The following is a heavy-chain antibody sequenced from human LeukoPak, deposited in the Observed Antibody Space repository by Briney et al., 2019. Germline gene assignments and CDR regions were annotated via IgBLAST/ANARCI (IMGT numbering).Heavy chain of an antibody. J-gene: IGHJ4*02. V-gene: IGHV3-30-3*01. CDR3: ARGEFSGLDY. CDR2: ILYDGSNE. CDR1: GFTFSTYA. D-gene: IGHD5-12*01. Sequence: GGSLRLSCAASGFTFSTYAMHWVRQAPGKGLEWVAVILYDGSNEHYTDSVRGRFTISRDNPKNTLWLQMNSLTADDTAVYYCARGEFSGLDYWDQGTLVTVSS.